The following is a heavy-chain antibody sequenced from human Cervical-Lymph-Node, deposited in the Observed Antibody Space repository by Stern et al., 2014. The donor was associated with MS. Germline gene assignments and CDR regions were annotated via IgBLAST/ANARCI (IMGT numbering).Heavy chain of an antibody. CDR1: GGTFSSYA. J-gene: IGHJ4*02. Sequence: VQLVESGAAVKKPGSSVKVSCKASGGTFSSYAISWVRQAPGQGLEWLGGFIPIFGTANYAQKFQGRGTITADESTSTAYMELSSLRSEDTAVYYCARSSGWYQPVLDYWGQGTLVTVSS. D-gene: IGHD6-19*01. CDR2: FIPIFGTA. V-gene: IGHV1-69*01. CDR3: ARSSGWYQPVLDY.